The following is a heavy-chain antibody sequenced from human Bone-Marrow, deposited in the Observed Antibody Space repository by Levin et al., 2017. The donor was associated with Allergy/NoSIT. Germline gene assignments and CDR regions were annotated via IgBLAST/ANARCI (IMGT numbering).Heavy chain of an antibody. CDR2: ISYDGSNK. Sequence: SCAASGFTFSSYAMHWVRQAPGKGLEWVAVISYDGSNKYYADSVKGRFTISRDNSKNTLYLQMNSLRAEDTAVYYCARDMEGSAYYYGMDVWGQGTTVTVSS. V-gene: IGHV3-30*04. D-gene: IGHD1-26*01. J-gene: IGHJ6*02. CDR1: GFTFSSYA. CDR3: ARDMEGSAYYYGMDV.